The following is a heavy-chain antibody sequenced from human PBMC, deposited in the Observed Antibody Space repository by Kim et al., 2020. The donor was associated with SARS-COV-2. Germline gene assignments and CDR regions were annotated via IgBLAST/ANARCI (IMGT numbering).Heavy chain of an antibody. V-gene: IGHV1-3*01. J-gene: IGHJ2*01. CDR2: ITPASGDT. CDR1: GYTFTSYF. CDR3: ATLPEGGYCSITSCFDL. Sequence: ASVKVSCKASGYTFTSYFIHWVRQAPGQRLEWMGWITPASGDTKYSQKFQGRVTFTRDTSASTAYMELSSLRSEDTAVYYCATLPEGGYCSITSCFDLWGRGTLVTVSS. D-gene: IGHD2-2*01.